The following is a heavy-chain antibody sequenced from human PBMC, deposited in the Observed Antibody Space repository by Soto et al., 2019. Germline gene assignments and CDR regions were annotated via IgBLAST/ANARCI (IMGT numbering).Heavy chain of an antibody. CDR3: ATGYGLYSRPRGRFDY. Sequence: QVQLVQSGAEVKKPGSSVKVSCKASGGTFSSYAISWVRQAPGQGLEWMGGIIPIFGTANYAQKFQGRVTITGDESTSTASMGLRSLSSENRALYYWATGYGLYSRPRGRFDYWGQGTLVTFSS. CDR2: IIPIFGTA. D-gene: IGHD6-6*01. CDR1: GGTFSSYA. J-gene: IGHJ4*02. V-gene: IGHV1-69*01.